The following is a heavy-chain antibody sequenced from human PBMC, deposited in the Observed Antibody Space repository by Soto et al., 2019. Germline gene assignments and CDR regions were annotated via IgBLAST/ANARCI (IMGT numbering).Heavy chain of an antibody. CDR3: ARYYGDYGSPYYYGMYV. Sequence: PGGCPRLSFAAYVVTFSSDIMNWFRQALGKGLEWVSYISSSSSTIYYADSVKGRFTISRDNAKNSLYLRMNSLRDEDTAVYYCARYYGDYGSPYYYGMYVWGQRTTLTVSS. J-gene: IGHJ6*02. CDR1: VVTFSSDI. D-gene: IGHD4-17*01. CDR2: ISSSSSTI. V-gene: IGHV3-48*02.